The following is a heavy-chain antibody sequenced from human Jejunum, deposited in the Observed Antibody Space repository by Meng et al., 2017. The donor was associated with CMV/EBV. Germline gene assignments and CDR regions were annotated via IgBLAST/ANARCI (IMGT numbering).Heavy chain of an antibody. V-gene: IGHV4-4*07. CDR2: FHPGGTT. CDR1: CGPSTVYY. J-gene: IGHJ5*02. CDR3: ARKCVGESYDCQWNYCFDP. D-gene: IGHD3-16*01. Sequence: SGTLTHSCSSSCGPSTVYYGSWVRQPAWKRLERIGRFHPGGTTNYNPSLENRITVSVDSSMNQFFLKLTSVTAADPTSFYCARKCVGESYDCQWNYCFDPWGRGALVTVSS.